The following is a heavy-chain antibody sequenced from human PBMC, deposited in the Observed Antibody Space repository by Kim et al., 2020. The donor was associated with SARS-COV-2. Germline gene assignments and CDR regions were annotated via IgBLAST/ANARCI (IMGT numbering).Heavy chain of an antibody. V-gene: IGHV4-31*03. Sequence: SETLSLTCTVFGGSISSGGYYWSWIRQHPGKGLEWIGYIYYSGSTYYNPSLKSRVTISVDTSKNQFSLKLSSVTAADTAVYYCARGDYYDSSGRTDYYYYGMDVWGQGTTVTVSS. D-gene: IGHD3-22*01. CDR1: GGSISSGGYY. J-gene: IGHJ6*02. CDR2: IYYSGST. CDR3: ARGDYYDSSGRTDYYYYGMDV.